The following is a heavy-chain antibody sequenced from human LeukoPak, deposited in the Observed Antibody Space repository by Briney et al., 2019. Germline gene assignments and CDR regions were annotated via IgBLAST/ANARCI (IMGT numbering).Heavy chain of an antibody. CDR1: GGSISSYY. V-gene: IGHV4-59*08. CDR2: IYYSGST. J-gene: IGHJ4*02. D-gene: IGHD3-10*01. CDR3: ARRSDYYGSGSYSFLFDY. Sequence: SETLSLTCTVSGGSISSYYWSWIRQPPGKGLEWIGYIYYSGSTYYNPFLKSRVTISIDTSKNQFSLKLSSVTAADTAVYYCARRSDYYGSGSYSFLFDYWGQGTLVTVSS.